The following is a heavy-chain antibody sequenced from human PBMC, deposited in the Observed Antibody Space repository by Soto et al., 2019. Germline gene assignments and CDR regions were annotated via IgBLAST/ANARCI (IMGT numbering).Heavy chain of an antibody. D-gene: IGHD2-15*01. J-gene: IGHJ3*02. V-gene: IGHV1-46*01. Sequence: ASVKVSGKASGYTFTSYYMHWVRQAPGQGLEWMGIINPSGGSTSYAQKFQGRVTMTRDTSTSTVYMELSSLRSEDTAVYYCARDASPEVVVVAAGGGDAFDIWGQGTMVTVSS. CDR1: GYTFTSYY. CDR2: INPSGGST. CDR3: ARDASPEVVVVAAGGGDAFDI.